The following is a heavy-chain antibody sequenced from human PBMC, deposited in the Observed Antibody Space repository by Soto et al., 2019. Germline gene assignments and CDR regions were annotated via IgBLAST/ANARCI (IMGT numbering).Heavy chain of an antibody. V-gene: IGHV3-30*18. Sequence: QVQLVESGGGVVQPGRSLRLSCAASGFTFSSYGMHWVRQAPGKGLEWVAVISYDGSNKYYADSVKGRFTISRDNSKNTLYLQMNSLGAEDTAVYYCAKDGTTANFDYWGQGTLVTVSS. CDR1: GFTFSSYG. J-gene: IGHJ4*02. CDR3: AKDGTTANFDY. CDR2: ISYDGSNK. D-gene: IGHD4-17*01.